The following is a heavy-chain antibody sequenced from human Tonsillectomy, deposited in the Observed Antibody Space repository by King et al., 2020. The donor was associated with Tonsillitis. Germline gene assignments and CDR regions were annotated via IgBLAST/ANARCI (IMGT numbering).Heavy chain of an antibody. J-gene: IGHJ6*02. CDR3: AKTTVTWNRYYYGLDV. CDR2: ISFDGSEE. V-gene: IGHV3-30-3*02. D-gene: IGHD4-17*01. Sequence: VQLVESGGGVVQPGGSLTLSCAASGFSFSTYAMHWVRQAPGKGLEWVALISFDGSEEFYTESVKGRFSISRDTSSNTLSLQMNSLRPEDTALYFCAKTTVTWNRYYYGLDVWGQGTTVTVSS. CDR1: GFSFSTYA.